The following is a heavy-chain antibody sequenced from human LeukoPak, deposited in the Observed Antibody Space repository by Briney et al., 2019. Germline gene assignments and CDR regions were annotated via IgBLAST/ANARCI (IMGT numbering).Heavy chain of an antibody. CDR2: VNPNSGGT. J-gene: IGHJ3*02. D-gene: IGHD6-19*01. CDR1: GYTFTGYY. V-gene: IGHV1-2*02. CDR3: AAVAGLGNAFDI. Sequence: ASVKVSCKASGYTFTGYYMHWVRQAPGQGLEWMGWVNPNSGGTNYAQKFQGRVTMTRDTSISTAYMELSRLRSDDTAVYYCAAVAGLGNAFDIWGQGTMVTVSS.